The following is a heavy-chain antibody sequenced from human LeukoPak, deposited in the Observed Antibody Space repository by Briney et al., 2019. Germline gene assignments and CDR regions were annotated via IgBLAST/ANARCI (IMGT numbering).Heavy chain of an antibody. CDR1: GFTFSSYA. J-gene: IGHJ4*02. CDR3: AKPVGRDYDILTGYYASPDY. Sequence: GESLRLSCAASGFTFSSYAMSWVRQAPGKGLEWVSAISGSGGSTYYADSVKGRFTISRDNSKNTLYLQMNSLRAEDTAVYYCAKPVGRDYDILTGYYASPDYWGQGTLVTVSS. CDR2: ISGSGGST. D-gene: IGHD3-9*01. V-gene: IGHV3-23*01.